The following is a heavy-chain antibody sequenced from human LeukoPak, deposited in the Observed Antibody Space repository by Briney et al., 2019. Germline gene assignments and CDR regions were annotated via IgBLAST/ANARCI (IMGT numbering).Heavy chain of an antibody. J-gene: IGHJ6*03. V-gene: IGHV4-38-2*02. CDR3: AREGALEWLYQYYYYYMDV. D-gene: IGHD3-3*01. CDR1: GYSISSGYY. Sequence: SETLSLTCTVSGYSISSGYYWGWIRQPPGKGLEWIGSIYHSGSTYYNPPLKSRVTISVDTSKNQFSLKLSSVTAADTAVYYCAREGALEWLYQYYYYYMDVWGKGTTVTVSS. CDR2: IYHSGST.